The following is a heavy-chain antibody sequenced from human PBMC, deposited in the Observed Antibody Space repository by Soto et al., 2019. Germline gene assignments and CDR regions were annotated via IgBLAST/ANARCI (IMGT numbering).Heavy chain of an antibody. CDR2: VSIGGST. Sequence: DVQLLESGGGLVQPEGSLRLSCAASGFTFSSYAMGWVRQGPGKGLEWVAVVSIGGSTHYADSVRGQFTISRDNSNNTLSLQMNSLTAEDTAVYFCAKRRGAGGHFDYWGQGALVTVSS. J-gene: IGHJ4*02. CDR3: AKRRGAGGHFDY. V-gene: IGHV3-23*01. CDR1: GFTFSSYA. D-gene: IGHD2-15*01.